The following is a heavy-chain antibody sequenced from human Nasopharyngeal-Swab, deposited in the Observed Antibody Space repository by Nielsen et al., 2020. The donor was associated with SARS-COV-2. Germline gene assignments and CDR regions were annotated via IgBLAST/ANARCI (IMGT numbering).Heavy chain of an antibody. D-gene: IGHD3-10*01. J-gene: IGHJ4*02. V-gene: IGHV3-23*01. CDR1: GFTFSSYA. CDR3: AKVGGSGSFDY. Sequence: GGSLRLSCAASGFTFSSYAMTWVRQAPGKGLEWVSTISGSGGSTYYADSVKGRFTISRDNSKNTLYLQMNSLRAEDTAVYYCAKVGGSGSFDYWGQGTLVTVSS. CDR2: ISGSGGST.